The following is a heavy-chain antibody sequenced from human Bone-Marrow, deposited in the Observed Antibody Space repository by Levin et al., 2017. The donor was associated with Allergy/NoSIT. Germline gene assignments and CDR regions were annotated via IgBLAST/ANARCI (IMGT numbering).Heavy chain of an antibody. V-gene: IGHV3-30*18. CDR3: AKSSGYDSNYFYYDMDV. CDR2: MSYDGSNK. J-gene: IGHJ6*02. Sequence: LSLTCAASGFTFSNSGMHWVRQAPGKGLEWVALMSYDGSNKFYADSVKGRFTISRDNSKNMLYLQMNGLRAEDTAVYYCAKSSGYDSNYFYYDMDVWGRGTTVTVSS. D-gene: IGHD5-12*01. CDR1: GFTFSNSG.